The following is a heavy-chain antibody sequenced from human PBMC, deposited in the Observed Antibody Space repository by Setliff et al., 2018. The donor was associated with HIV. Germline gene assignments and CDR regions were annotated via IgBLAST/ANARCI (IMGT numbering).Heavy chain of an antibody. CDR1: GFTFDDYA. D-gene: IGHD6-13*01. J-gene: IGHJ6*03. V-gene: IGHV3-9*01. CDR2: LSSNSASI. Sequence: GGSLRLSCVASGFTFDDYAMHWVRQAPGKGLEWVSGLSSNSASIGYADSVTGRFTISRDNSKDTVYLQMNTLSGEDTAVYYCARGRIALNYYYYMDFWGKGTSVTVSS. CDR3: ARGRIALNYYYYMDF.